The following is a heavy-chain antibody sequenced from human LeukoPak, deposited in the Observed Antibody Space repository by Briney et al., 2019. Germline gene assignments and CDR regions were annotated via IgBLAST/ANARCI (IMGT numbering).Heavy chain of an antibody. CDR1: GFTFSDYY. J-gene: IGHJ4*02. CDR2: ISSSGSTI. V-gene: IGHV3-11*01. D-gene: IGHD3-22*01. Sequence: GGSLRLSCAASGFTFSDYYMSWIRQAPGKGLEWVSYISSSGSTIYYADSVKGRFTISRDNAKNSLYLQMNSLRAEDTAVYYCARDRHDSSGYYYLFDYWGQGTLVTVSS. CDR3: ARDRHDSSGYYYLFDY.